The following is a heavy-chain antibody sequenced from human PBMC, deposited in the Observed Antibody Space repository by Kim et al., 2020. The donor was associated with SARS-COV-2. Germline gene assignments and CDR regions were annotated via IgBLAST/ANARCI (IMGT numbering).Heavy chain of an antibody. CDR3: AKSVFCGGDCYAYYFDY. CDR2: ISGSGGST. CDR1: GFTFSSYA. Sequence: GGSLRLSCAASGFTFSSYAMSWVRQAPGKGLEWVSAISGSGGSTYYADSVKGRFTISRDNSKNTLYLQMNSLRAEDTAVYYCAKSVFCGGDCYAYYFDYWGQGTLVTVSS. J-gene: IGHJ4*02. D-gene: IGHD2-21*02. V-gene: IGHV3-23*01.